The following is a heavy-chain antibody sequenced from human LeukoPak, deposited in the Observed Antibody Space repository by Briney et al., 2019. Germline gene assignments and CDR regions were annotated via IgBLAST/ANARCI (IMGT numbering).Heavy chain of an antibody. CDR1: GFTFSNYA. CDR3: AKANDYGGNSIDAFDI. V-gene: IGHV3-23*01. CDR2: ISGSGGIT. J-gene: IGHJ3*02. Sequence: GGSLRLSCAASGFTFSNYAMSWVRQAPGKGLEWVSGISGSGGITYYADSVKGRFTISRDISKNTLYLQMNSLRAEDTALYYCAKANDYGGNSIDAFDIWGQGTMVTVSS. D-gene: IGHD4-23*01.